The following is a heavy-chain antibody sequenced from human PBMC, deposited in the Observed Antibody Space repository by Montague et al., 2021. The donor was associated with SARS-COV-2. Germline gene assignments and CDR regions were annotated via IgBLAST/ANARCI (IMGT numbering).Heavy chain of an antibody. V-gene: IGHV4-39*02. Sequence: SETRSLTCSVSGDSISRSHYFWAWIRQPPGMGLEWIGSIYCTGKTYYHPSLKSRVTISIDTSKNHFSLRLSSVTAADSAVFYCARWGLNNGFDIWGLGTMITISS. CDR1: GDSISRSHYF. D-gene: IGHD1/OR15-1a*01. CDR3: ARWGLNNGFDI. J-gene: IGHJ3*02. CDR2: IYCTGKT.